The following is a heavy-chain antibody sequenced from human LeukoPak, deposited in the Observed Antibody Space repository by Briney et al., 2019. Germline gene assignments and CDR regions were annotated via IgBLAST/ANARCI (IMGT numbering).Heavy chain of an antibody. D-gene: IGHD4-17*01. CDR3: ARDTDGYVDY. Sequence: SETLSLTCTVSGGSISSSSYYWSWIRQPPGKGLEWIGYIYYSGSTNYNPSLKSRVTISVGTSKNQFSLKLSSVTAADTAVYYCARDTDGYVDYWGQGTLVTVSS. V-gene: IGHV4-61*01. CDR2: IYYSGST. J-gene: IGHJ4*02. CDR1: GGSISSSSYY.